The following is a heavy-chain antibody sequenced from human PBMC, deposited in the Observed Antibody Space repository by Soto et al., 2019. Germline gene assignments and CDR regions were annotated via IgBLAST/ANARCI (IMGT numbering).Heavy chain of an antibody. CDR1: GFSLTTNGEG. CDR2: IYWDDEK. CDR3: AHRRGNTYYFDY. J-gene: IGHJ4*02. V-gene: IGHV2-5*02. D-gene: IGHD2-2*02. Sequence: QITLKESGPTLVKPTQTLTLTCTFSGFSLTTNGEGVGWIRQPPGGALEWLALIYWDDEKRFSPSLKSRLTITQDASKDQVALTMTHMDPVDTATYYCAHRRGNTYYFDYWGQGTLVTVSS.